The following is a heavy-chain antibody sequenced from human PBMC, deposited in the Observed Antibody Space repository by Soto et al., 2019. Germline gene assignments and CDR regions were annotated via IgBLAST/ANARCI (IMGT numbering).Heavy chain of an antibody. J-gene: IGHJ4*02. D-gene: IGHD5-12*01. CDR1: GGSFSGYY. CDR3: ARATRYGYNFDY. CDR2: INHSGST. V-gene: IGHV4-34*01. Sequence: SETLSLTCAVYGGSFSGYYWSWIRQPPGKGLEWIGEINHSGSTYYNPSLKSRVTISVDRSKNQFSLKLSSVTAADTAVYYCARATRYGYNFDYWGQGTLVTVSS.